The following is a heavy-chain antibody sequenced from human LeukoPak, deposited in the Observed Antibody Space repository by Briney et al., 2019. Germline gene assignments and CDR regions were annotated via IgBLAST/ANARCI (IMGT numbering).Heavy chain of an antibody. D-gene: IGHD4-17*01. Sequence: SETLSLTCTVSGGSISSSSYYWGWIRQPPGKGLEWIGSIYYSGSTYYDPSLKSRVTISVDTSKNQFSLKLSSVTAADTAVYYCAIDYGDYYYWGQGTLVTVSS. CDR2: IYYSGST. V-gene: IGHV4-39*07. CDR3: AIDYGDYYY. CDR1: GGSISSSSYY. J-gene: IGHJ4*02.